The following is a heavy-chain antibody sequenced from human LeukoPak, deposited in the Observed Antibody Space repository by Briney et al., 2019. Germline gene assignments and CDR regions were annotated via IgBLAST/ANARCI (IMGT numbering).Heavy chain of an antibody. D-gene: IGHD3-3*01. CDR3: ARTYDFGRGPPGDAFDN. CDR1: GFTFSSYS. J-gene: IGHJ3*02. V-gene: IGHV3-48*01. Sequence: PPGGSLRLSCAASGFTFSSYSMNWVRQAPGKGLEWVSYIDARSGITYYADSVQGRFTISRDDARESVFLQMDGLRVDDTAVYYCARTYDFGRGPPGDAFDNWGPGTWVIVSS. CDR2: IDARSGIT.